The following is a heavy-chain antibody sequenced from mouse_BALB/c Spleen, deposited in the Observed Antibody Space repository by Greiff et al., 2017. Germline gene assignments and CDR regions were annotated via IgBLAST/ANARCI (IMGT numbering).Heavy chain of an antibody. CDR3: AYGSFAMDY. J-gene: IGHJ4*01. CDR1: GYTFTDYN. V-gene: IGHV1S29*02. Sequence: EVQLQQSGPELVKPGASVKISCKASGYTFTDYNMHWVKQSHGKSLEWIGYIYPHNGGTGYNQKFKSKATLTVDNSSSTAYMELRSLTSEDSAVYYCAYGSFAMDYWGQGTSVTVSS. D-gene: IGHD1-1*01. CDR2: IYPHNGGT.